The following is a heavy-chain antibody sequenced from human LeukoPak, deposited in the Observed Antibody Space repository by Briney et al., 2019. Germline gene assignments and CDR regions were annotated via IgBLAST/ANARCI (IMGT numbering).Heavy chain of an antibody. CDR1: GGSVASAGCY. D-gene: IGHD6-19*01. V-gene: IGHV4-39*01. CDR3: GRHVSNGWDYHYGLDV. J-gene: IGHJ6*02. CDR2: AYYTGEI. Sequence: SETLSLTCTVSGGSVASAGCYWGWIRQPPGKGLEWIGSAYYTGEIYSTPSLKSRLTISVDTSKNQFALTLTSVTAADTAVYFCGRHVSNGWDYHYGLDVWGQGTTVNVSS.